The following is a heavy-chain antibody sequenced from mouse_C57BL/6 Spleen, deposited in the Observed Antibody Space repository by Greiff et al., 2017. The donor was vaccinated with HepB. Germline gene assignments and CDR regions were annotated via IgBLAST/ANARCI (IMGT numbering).Heavy chain of an antibody. D-gene: IGHD1-1*01. CDR3: ARGHYYGSSYWYFDV. J-gene: IGHJ1*03. CDR1: GYSFTGYY. CDR2: INPSTGGT. V-gene: IGHV1-43*01. Sequence: EVQLQQSGPELVKPGASVKISCKASGYSFTGYYMHWVKQSSEKSLEWIGEINPSTGGTSYNQKFKGKATLTVDKSSSTAYMQLKSLTSEDSAVYYCARGHYYGSSYWYFDVWGTGTTVTVSS.